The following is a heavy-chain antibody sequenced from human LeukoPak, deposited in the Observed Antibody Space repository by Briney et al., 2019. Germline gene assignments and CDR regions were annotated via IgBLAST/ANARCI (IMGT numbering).Heavy chain of an antibody. V-gene: IGHV1-2*02. Sequence: ASVKVSCRASGYTFTGYGMHWVRQAPGQGLEWMGWINPNSGGANYAQKFQGRVTMTRDTSITTAYMELSSLRSDDTAVYYCARGPSYYYYMDVWGKGTTVTVSS. J-gene: IGHJ6*03. CDR2: INPNSGGA. CDR1: GYTFTGYG. CDR3: ARGPSYYYYMDV.